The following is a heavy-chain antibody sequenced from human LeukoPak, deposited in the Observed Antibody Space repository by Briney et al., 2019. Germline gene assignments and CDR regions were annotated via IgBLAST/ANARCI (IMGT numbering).Heavy chain of an antibody. CDR2: INHSGST. J-gene: IGHJ4*02. Sequence: PSETLSLTCAVYGGSFSGYYWSWIRQPPGKGLEWIGEINHSGSTNYNPSLKSRVTISVDTSKNQFSLKLSSVTAADTAVYYCARDGGYGSGSYYFEYWGQGTLVTVSS. V-gene: IGHV4-34*01. D-gene: IGHD3-10*01. CDR3: ARDGGYGSGSYYFEY. CDR1: GGSFSGYY.